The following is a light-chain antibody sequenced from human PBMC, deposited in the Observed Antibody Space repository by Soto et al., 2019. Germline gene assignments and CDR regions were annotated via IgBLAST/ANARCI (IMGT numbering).Light chain of an antibody. Sequence: QSALTQPASVSGSPGQSITISCTGTSSDVGDYPYVSWYQQHPGKVPKLIIYEVTNRPSGVTSRFSGSKSENTASLTISGLQAEDEGDYYCSSYSANSTLVFGSGTKLTVL. J-gene: IGLJ1*01. CDR1: SSDVGDYPY. V-gene: IGLV2-14*01. CDR3: SSYSANSTLV. CDR2: EVT.